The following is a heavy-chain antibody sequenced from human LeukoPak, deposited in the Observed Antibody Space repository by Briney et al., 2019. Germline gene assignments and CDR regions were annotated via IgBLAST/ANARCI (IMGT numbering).Heavy chain of an antibody. J-gene: IGHJ4*02. V-gene: IGHV1-18*01. D-gene: IGHD2-2*01. Sequence: ASVKVSCKAAGYTLTSHGFIWLRQAPGQGLEWMGWITVNNGYTKYAQEPQGRVTMTTDTSTSTAYMELRSLRSDDTAVYYCAKVHCISTNCNHIWTYFDYWGQGTLVTVSS. CDR3: AKVHCISTNCNHIWTYFDY. CDR1: GYTLTSHG. CDR2: ITVNNGYT.